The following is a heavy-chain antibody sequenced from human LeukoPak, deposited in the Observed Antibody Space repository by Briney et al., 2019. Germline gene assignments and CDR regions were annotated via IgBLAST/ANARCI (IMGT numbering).Heavy chain of an antibody. CDR2: INTKSGRT. Sequence: ASVKVSCKTSGYSFTDYYIHWVRQAPGQELEWMGWINTKSGRTSSARKFQGRITMTRDPSITTVYMDMAWLTSDDTAIYFCARADFIDAGPYLIGPWGQGTLVTVSS. J-gene: IGHJ5*02. D-gene: IGHD3-3*01. V-gene: IGHV1-2*02. CDR1: GYSFTDYY. CDR3: ARADFIDAGPYLIGP.